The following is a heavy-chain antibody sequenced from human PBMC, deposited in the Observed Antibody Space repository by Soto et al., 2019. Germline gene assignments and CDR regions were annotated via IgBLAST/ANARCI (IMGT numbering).Heavy chain of an antibody. CDR1: GFAFSNYG. CDR3: ARDFCPVPTCYDL. V-gene: IGHV3-33*01. CDR2: IDYNEINQ. Sequence: PGGSLRLSCVASGFAFSNYGVHWFRQAPGKGLEWVAGIDYNEINQYYIDPVKGRFTISRDQSKNTLYLQMNSLRAEDTAVYYCARDFCPVPTCYDLCGQGVLVTVYS. D-gene: IGHD2-2*01. J-gene: IGHJ4*02.